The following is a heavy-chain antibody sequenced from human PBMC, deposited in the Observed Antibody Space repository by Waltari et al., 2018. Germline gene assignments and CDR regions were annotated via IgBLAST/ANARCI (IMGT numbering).Heavy chain of an antibody. D-gene: IGHD5-18*01. CDR2: IRASSSVM. CDR3: VRAWDGNSYGYGY. J-gene: IGHJ4*02. Sequence: EVHLVESGGALTQPGGSLTFAWAASGFTLSSSNMNWVRQAPGKGLEWVAYIRASSSVMFYADSVKGRFTVSRDNAKSSLYLQMNNLRDEDTAVYYCVRAWDGNSYGYGYWGQGTLVTVSS. CDR1: GFTLSSSN. V-gene: IGHV3-48*02.